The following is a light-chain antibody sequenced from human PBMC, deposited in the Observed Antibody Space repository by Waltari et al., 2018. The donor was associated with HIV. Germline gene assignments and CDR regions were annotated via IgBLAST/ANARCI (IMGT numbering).Light chain of an antibody. V-gene: IGKV3-15*01. J-gene: IGKJ1*01. CDR2: GAS. CDR1: QSVSSN. Sequence: EIVMTQSPASLPVSPGERATLSCRASQSVSSNVAWYQQKPGQAPRLLIYGASTRATGIPARFSGSGSGTEFTLTISSLQSEDFAVYYCQQYDNWPPRTFGQGTKVEIK. CDR3: QQYDNWPPRT.